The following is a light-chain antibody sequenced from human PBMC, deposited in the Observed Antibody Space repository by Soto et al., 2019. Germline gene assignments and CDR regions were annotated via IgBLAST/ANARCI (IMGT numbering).Light chain of an antibody. CDR1: QSVSSN. CDR3: QQYNNWPTT. Sequence: EIVMTQSPATLSVSPGERATLSCRASQSVSSNLAWYQQKPGQAPRLLIYGASTRATGIPARFSGSGSGTEFTLTISSLQSEDFAVYYCQQYNNWPTTFGAGTKVEIK. V-gene: IGKV3-15*01. CDR2: GAS. J-gene: IGKJ4*01.